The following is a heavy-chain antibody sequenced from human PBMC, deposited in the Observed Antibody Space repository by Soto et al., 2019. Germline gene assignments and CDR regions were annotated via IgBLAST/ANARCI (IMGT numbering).Heavy chain of an antibody. D-gene: IGHD1-26*01. CDR1: GFTFSSYG. V-gene: IGHV3-30*18. Sequence: QVQLVESGGGVVQPGRSLRLSCAASGFTFSSYGMHWVRQAPGKGLEWVAVISYDGSNKYYADSVKGRFTISRDNSKNKLYLQMNSLRAEDTAVYYCAKDSWGGEELLKNWGQGTLVTVSS. CDR2: ISYDGSNK. J-gene: IGHJ4*02. CDR3: AKDSWGGEELLKN.